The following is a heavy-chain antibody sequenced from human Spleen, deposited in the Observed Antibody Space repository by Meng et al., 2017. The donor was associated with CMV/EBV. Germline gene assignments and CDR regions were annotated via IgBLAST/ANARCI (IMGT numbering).Heavy chain of an antibody. D-gene: IGHD2-8*02. V-gene: IGHV1-2*06. CDR1: YY. Sequence: YYIHWLRQAPEQGLEWMGRITPNTGGTNYAQKFQGRVTMTRDTSTSTAYMELNRLRSDDTAIHYCVRGVGRGAYCTGTTCSISYGDHWGQGTLVTVSS. CDR2: ITPNTGGT. CDR3: VRGVGRGAYCTGTTCSISYGDH. J-gene: IGHJ4*02.